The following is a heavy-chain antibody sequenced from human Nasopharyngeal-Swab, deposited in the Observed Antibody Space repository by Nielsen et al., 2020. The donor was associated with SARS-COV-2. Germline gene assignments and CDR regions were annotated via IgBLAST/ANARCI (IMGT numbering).Heavy chain of an antibody. CDR2: IGRYGTDI. CDR3: ARGTVFGVANGMDV. J-gene: IGHJ6*02. Sequence: VRQAPGKGLEWVSSIGRYGTDIFHADSVKGRFSVFRDAANKSIYLQMRSLRAEDTAVYYCARGTVFGVANGMDVWGQGTTDTVSS. V-gene: IGHV3-21*01. D-gene: IGHD3-3*01.